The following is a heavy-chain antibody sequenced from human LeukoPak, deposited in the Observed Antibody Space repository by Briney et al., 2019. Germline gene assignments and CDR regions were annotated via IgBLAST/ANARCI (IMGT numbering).Heavy chain of an antibody. CDR2: ISAYNGNT. J-gene: IGHJ4*02. CDR3: ARFMVRGVTILGY. D-gene: IGHD3-10*01. V-gene: IGHV1-18*01. Sequence: EASVKVSCKASGYTFISYGISWVRQAPGQGLEWMGWISAYNGNTNYAQNLQGRVTMSTDTSTSTAYMELRSLRSDDTAVYYCARFMVRGVTILGYWGQGTLVTVSS. CDR1: GYTFISYG.